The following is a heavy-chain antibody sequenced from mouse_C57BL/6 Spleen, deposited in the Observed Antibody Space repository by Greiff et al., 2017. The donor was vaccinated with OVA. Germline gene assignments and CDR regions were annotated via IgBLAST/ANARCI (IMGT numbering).Heavy chain of an antibody. CDR1: GFSLTSYG. V-gene: IGHV2-5*01. D-gene: IGHD2-3*01. CDR3: AKEMATPYYYAMDY. J-gene: IGHJ4*01. Sequence: VQLQESGPGLVQPSQSLSITCTVSGFSLTSYGVHWVRQSPGKGLEWLGVIWRGGSTDYNAAFMSRLSITKDNSKSQVFFKMNSLQADDTAIYYCAKEMATPYYYAMDYWGQGTSVTVSS. CDR2: IWRGGST.